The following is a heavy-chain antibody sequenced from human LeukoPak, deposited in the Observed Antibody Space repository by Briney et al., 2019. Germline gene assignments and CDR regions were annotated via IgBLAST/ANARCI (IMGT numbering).Heavy chain of an antibody. V-gene: IGHV3-30*02. CDR1: GFTFSSYG. J-gene: IGHJ6*03. Sequence: GGSLRLSCAASGFTFSSYGMHWVRQAPGKGLVWVAFIRYDGSNKYYADSVKGRFTISRDNSKNTLYLQMNSLRAEDTAVYYCAKDDGSYYYYMDVWGKGTTVTVSS. CDR2: IRYDGSNK. CDR3: AKDDGSYYYYMDV.